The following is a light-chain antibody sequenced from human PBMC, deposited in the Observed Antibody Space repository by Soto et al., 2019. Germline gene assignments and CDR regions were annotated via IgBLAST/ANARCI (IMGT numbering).Light chain of an antibody. J-gene: IGLJ7*01. Sequence: QLVLTQSPSASASLGASVKLTCTLTSGHSTYAIAWHQQQPEKGPRCLMKLKSDGSHIKGDGIPDRFSGSSSGAERYLIISSLQSEDEADYYCQTWGTGIRVFGGGTQLTVL. CDR2: LKSDGSH. CDR3: QTWGTGIRV. V-gene: IGLV4-69*01. CDR1: SGHSTYA.